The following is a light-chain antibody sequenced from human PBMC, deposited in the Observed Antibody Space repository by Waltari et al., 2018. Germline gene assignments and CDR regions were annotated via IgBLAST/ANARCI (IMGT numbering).Light chain of an antibody. J-gene: IGKJ4*01. V-gene: IGKV2-40*01. Sequence: DIVLTQTPLSLPVTPGEPAFISCNSSQSLFASDDGNTYLDWYLQKPGQSPQLLIYIVSYRASGVPDRFSGSGSDTDFTLKISRVEAEDVGVYYCMQRLEFPLTFGGGTKVEIK. CDR1: QSLFASDDGNTY. CDR3: MQRLEFPLT. CDR2: IVS.